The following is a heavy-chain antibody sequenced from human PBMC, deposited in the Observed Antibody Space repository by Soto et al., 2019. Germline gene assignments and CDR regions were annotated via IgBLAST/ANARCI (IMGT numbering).Heavy chain of an antibody. V-gene: IGHV1-46*01. CDR2: INPSGGST. J-gene: IGHJ6*02. Sequence: QVQLVQSGAEVKKPGASVKVSCKESGYTFTSYYMHWVRQAPGQGLEWMGIINPSGGSTSYAQKFQGRVTMTSDTSTSTGYMELSSLRSEDTAVYYCATPRGYCSSTSCYEGYYYYYGMDVWGQGTTFTVSS. D-gene: IGHD2-2*01. CDR1: GYTFTSYY. CDR3: ATPRGYCSSTSCYEGYYYYYGMDV.